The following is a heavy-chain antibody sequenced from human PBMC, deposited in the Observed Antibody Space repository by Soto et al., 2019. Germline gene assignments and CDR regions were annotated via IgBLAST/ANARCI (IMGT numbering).Heavy chain of an antibody. J-gene: IGHJ4*02. CDR1: GGSFSGYY. Sequence: SETLSLTCAVYGGSFSGYYWSWIRQPPGKGLEWIGEINHSGSTNYNPSLKSRVTISVDTSKNQFSLKLSSVTAADTAVYYCAASPESRTRIDYWGQGTLVTVSS. CDR2: INHSGST. CDR3: AASPESRTRIDY. V-gene: IGHV4-34*01.